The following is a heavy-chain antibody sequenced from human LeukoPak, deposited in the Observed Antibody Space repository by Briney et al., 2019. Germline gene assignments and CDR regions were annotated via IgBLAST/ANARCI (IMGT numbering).Heavy chain of an antibody. D-gene: IGHD3-3*01. CDR1: GGSISSNDYY. J-gene: IGHJ4*02. CDR2: IYYSGST. CDR3: ARQAIFGVVPLDY. V-gene: IGHV4-39*01. Sequence: SETLSLTCTVSGGSISSNDYYWDWIRQPPGMGLEYIGSIYYSGSTYYNPSLKSRVTISVDTSKNQFSLKLSSVTTADTAVYYCARQAIFGVVPLDYWGQGTLVTVSS.